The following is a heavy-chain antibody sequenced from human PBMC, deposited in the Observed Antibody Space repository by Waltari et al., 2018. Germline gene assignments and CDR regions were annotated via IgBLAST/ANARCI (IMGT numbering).Heavy chain of an antibody. CDR3: ARTRYASLLRHIPAFDY. V-gene: IGHV4-30-2*01. Sequence: QVQLQESGPGLVKPSQTLSLTCPVSGGSISSGGYYWSWIRQHPGKGLEWIGYIYHSGSTYYNPSLKSRVTISVDRSKNQFSLKLSSVTAADTAVYYCARTRYASLLRHIPAFDYWGQGTLVTVSS. CDR1: GGSISSGGYY. J-gene: IGHJ4*02. D-gene: IGHD3-22*01. CDR2: IYHSGST.